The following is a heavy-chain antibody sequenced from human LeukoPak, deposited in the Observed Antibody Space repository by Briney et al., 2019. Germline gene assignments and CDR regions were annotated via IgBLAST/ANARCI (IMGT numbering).Heavy chain of an antibody. J-gene: IGHJ4*02. Sequence: PGGSPRLSCAASGFTSSDYTMNWVRQSPGKGLEWVSGISVSDDSTYYADSVKGRFTISRDTSKNMLYLQMNSLRAADTAVYYCARDRYCVSTNCPYDYWGQGTPVTVSS. CDR3: ARDRYCVSTNCPYDY. V-gene: IGHV3-23*01. CDR1: GFTSSDYT. D-gene: IGHD2-2*01. CDR2: ISVSDDST.